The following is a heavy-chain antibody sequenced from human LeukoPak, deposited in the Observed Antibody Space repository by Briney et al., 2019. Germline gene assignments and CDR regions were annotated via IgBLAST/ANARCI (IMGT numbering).Heavy chain of an antibody. CDR1: GFTFSTYT. D-gene: IGHD5-18*01. V-gene: IGHV3-21*01. J-gene: IGHJ3*02. Sequence: QPGGSLRLSCAASGFTFSTYTMNWVRQAPGEGLEWVSSISSSSDYIYHADSVKGRFTISRDNAKNSLYLQMNSLRAEDTAVYYCARKQDTAMVRRPSDAFDIWGQGTMVTVSS. CDR2: ISSSSDYI. CDR3: ARKQDTAMVRRPSDAFDI.